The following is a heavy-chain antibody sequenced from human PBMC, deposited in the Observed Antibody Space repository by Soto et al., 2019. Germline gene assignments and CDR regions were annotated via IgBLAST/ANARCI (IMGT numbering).Heavy chain of an antibody. Sequence: PGEPLKICWRGSGCSCTNHWISLVRQMHGKGLEWMGRIDPSDSYTNYSPSFQGHVTISADKSISTAYLQWSSLKASDTAMYYCARHPRIAVAGPPYYFDYWGQGTLVTVSS. CDR2: IDPSDSYT. V-gene: IGHV5-10-1*01. D-gene: IGHD6-19*01. J-gene: IGHJ4*02. CDR1: GCSCTNHW. CDR3: ARHPRIAVAGPPYYFDY.